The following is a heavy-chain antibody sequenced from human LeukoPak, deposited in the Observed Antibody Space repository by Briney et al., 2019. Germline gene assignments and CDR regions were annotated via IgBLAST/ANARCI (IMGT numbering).Heavy chain of an antibody. Sequence: RASETLSLTCAVYGGSFSGYYWSWIRQPPGKGLEWIGEINHSGSTNYNPSLKSRVTISVDTSKNQFSLKLSSVTAADTAVYYCARGLQLWSYYFDYWGQGTLVTVSS. J-gene: IGHJ4*02. CDR2: INHSGST. V-gene: IGHV4-34*01. CDR1: GGSFSGYY. CDR3: ARGLQLWSYYFDY. D-gene: IGHD5-18*01.